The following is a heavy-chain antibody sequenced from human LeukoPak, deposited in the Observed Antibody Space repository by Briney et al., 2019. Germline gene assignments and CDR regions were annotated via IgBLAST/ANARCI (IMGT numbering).Heavy chain of an antibody. J-gene: IGHJ4*02. CDR1: GFTFSSYW. D-gene: IGHD6-13*01. CDR2: IKQDGSEK. CDR3: ARAIAASQYYFDY. V-gene: IGHV3-7*01. Sequence: GGSLRLSCAASGFTFSSYWMTWVRQAPGKGLEWVANIKQDGSEKYYVDSVKGRFTISRDNAKKSLYLQMNSLRAEDTAVYYCARAIAASQYYFDYWGQGTLVTVSS.